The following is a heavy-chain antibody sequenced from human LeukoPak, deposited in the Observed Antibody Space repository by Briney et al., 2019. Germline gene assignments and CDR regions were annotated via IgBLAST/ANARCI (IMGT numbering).Heavy chain of an antibody. V-gene: IGHV3-73*01. Sequence: PGGSLRLSCAASGFTFSDSGVHWVRQASGKGLEWVGRIRSKPYSYATAYAASVKGRFTISRDDSKNTASLQMNSLKSEDTAVYYCGRVLEMLTIEHPFDLWGQGTMVTVSS. CDR2: IRSKPYSYAT. CDR1: GFTFSDSG. CDR3: GRVLEMLTIEHPFDL. J-gene: IGHJ3*01. D-gene: IGHD5-24*01.